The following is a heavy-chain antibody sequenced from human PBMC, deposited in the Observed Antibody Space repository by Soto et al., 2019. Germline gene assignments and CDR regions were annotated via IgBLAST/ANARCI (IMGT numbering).Heavy chain of an antibody. J-gene: IGHJ4*02. V-gene: IGHV1-3*01. D-gene: IGHD6-19*01. CDR2: INAGNGNR. CDR1: GYTFTSYG. Sequence: QVQLVQSGAEVKKPGASVKVSCKASGYTFTSYGMHWVRQAPGQRLEWMGWINAGNGNRKYSQKFQGRVTITRDTSASTAYMELSSLRSEDTTVYYCARDLGGWTDYWGQGTLVTVPS. CDR3: ARDLGGWTDY.